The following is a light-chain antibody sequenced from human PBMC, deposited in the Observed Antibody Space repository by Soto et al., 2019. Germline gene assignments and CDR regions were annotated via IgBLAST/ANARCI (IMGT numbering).Light chain of an antibody. CDR3: QQYGRSPFT. V-gene: IGKV3-20*01. CDR1: QSVSSNY. CDR2: GAS. J-gene: IGKJ3*01. Sequence: EIVITQSPGALYLYPGETATLSCRASQSVSSNYVAWFHQKPGQAPRLLIYGASSRATGVPDRFSASGSGTDFTLTISRLEPEDFAVYYCQQYGRSPFTFGPGTKVDIK.